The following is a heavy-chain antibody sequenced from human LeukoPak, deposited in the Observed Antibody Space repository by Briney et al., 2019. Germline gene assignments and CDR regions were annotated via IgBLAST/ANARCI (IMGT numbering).Heavy chain of an antibody. CDR2: IYGGVST. Sequence: GGSLRLSCAASGFNVSSYYMSWVRQAPGKGLEWVSIIYGGVSTYYADSVKGRITISRDNSKNTLYLQMNSLRAEDTAVYYCARGSGSYGCDYWGQGTLVTVSS. V-gene: IGHV3-66*01. D-gene: IGHD3-10*01. CDR1: GFNVSSYY. CDR3: ARGSGSYGCDY. J-gene: IGHJ4*02.